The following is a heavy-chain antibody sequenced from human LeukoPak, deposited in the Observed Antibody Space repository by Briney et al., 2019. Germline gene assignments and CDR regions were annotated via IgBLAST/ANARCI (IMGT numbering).Heavy chain of an antibody. D-gene: IGHD6-13*01. Sequence: GASVKVSCKASGYTFTSYGISWVRQAPGQGLEWMGWISAYNGNTNYAQKLQGRVTMTTDTSSSTACMELRSLRSDDTAVYYCARDDIGIAAAGYYYYYGMDVWGQGTTVTVSS. CDR1: GYTFTSYG. J-gene: IGHJ6*02. CDR3: ARDDIGIAAAGYYYYYGMDV. CDR2: ISAYNGNT. V-gene: IGHV1-18*01.